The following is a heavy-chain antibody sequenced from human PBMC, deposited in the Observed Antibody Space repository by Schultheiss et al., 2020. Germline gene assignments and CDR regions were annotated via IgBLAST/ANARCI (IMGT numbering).Heavy chain of an antibody. V-gene: IGHV3-33*03. CDR2: IWYDGSNK. J-gene: IGHJ4*02. CDR1: GFTFSSYW. D-gene: IGHD2-8*01. Sequence: GGSLRLSCAASGFTFSSYWMSWVRQAPGKGLEWVAVIWYDGSNKYYADSVKGRFTISRDNAKNTLYPQMNSLRAEDTAVYYCAKDPGYCINAVCYPDYWGQGTLVTVSS. CDR3: AKDPGYCINAVCYPDY.